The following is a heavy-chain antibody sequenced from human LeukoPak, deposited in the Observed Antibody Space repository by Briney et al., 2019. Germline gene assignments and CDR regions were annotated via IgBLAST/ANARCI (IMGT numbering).Heavy chain of an antibody. J-gene: IGHJ6*03. V-gene: IGHV3-23*01. CDR1: GFTFDIYA. D-gene: IGHD2-15*01. CDR3: AKAGGYCSGGSCLTYMDV. Sequence: GGSLRLSCAAPGFTFDIYAMSWVRQAPGKGLEWVSGISGSGGSTYYADSVKGRFTISRDNSKNTLYLQMNSLRAEDTAVYYCAKAGGYCSGGSCLTYMDVWGKGTTVTVSS. CDR2: ISGSGGST.